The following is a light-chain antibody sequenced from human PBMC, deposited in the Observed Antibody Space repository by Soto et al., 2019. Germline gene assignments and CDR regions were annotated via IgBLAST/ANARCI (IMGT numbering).Light chain of an antibody. Sequence: DIQMTQSPSTLSGSVGDRVTITCRASQTISSWLAWYQQKPGEAPKILIYDASALQRGVPSRFRGSGSGTKFTLTIASLQPDDFSTYYCQQYETFSGTFGPGTKVDIK. CDR3: QQYETFSGT. CDR2: DAS. V-gene: IGKV1-5*01. CDR1: QTISSW. J-gene: IGKJ1*01.